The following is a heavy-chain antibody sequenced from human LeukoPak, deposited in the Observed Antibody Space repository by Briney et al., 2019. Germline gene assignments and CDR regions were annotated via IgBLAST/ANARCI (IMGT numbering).Heavy chain of an antibody. Sequence: GESLKISCKGSGYSFTSYWIGWVRQMPGKGLEWMGIIYPGDSDTRYSPSFQGQVTISADKSISTAYLQWSSLKASDTAMYYCARRFWAGYGDYTGFDYWGQGTLVTVSS. V-gene: IGHV5-51*01. J-gene: IGHJ4*02. D-gene: IGHD4-17*01. CDR1: GYSFTSYW. CDR3: ARRFWAGYGDYTGFDY. CDR2: IYPGDSDT.